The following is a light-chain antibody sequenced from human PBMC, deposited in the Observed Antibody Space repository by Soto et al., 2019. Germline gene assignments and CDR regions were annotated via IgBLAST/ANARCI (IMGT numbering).Light chain of an antibody. V-gene: IGLV2-8*01. CDR1: SSDVGAYDY. Sequence: QSALTQPPSASGSPGQSVTISCTGTSSDVGAYDYVSWYQQHPGKAPKLIIYDVNKRPSGVPDRFSGSKSGNTASLTVSGLQAEDEADYYCSSYAGSNNVVFGGGTKVTVL. CDR2: DVN. CDR3: SSYAGSNNVV. J-gene: IGLJ3*02.